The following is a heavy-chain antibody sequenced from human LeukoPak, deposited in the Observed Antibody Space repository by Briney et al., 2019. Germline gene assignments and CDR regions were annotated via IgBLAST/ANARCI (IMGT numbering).Heavy chain of an antibody. J-gene: IGHJ5*02. CDR3: ARDSLPYDILTGSWFDP. CDR1: GGTFSSYA. Sequence: ASVKVSCKASGGTFSSYAISWLRQAPGQGLEWMGWINPNSGGTNYAQKFQGRVTMTRDTSISTAYMELSRLRSDDTAVYYCARDSLPYDILTGSWFDPWGQGTLVTVSS. D-gene: IGHD3-9*01. CDR2: INPNSGGT. V-gene: IGHV1-2*02.